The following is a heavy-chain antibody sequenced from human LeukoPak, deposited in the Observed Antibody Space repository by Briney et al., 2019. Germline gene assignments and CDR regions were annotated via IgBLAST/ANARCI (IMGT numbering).Heavy chain of an antibody. CDR3: AKDPGSSGWYGYFDY. CDR2: ISGSGGST. V-gene: IGHV3-23*01. CDR1: GFTLSSYA. Sequence: GGSLRLSCAASGFTLSSYAMSWVRQAPGKGLEWVSAISGSGGSTYYADSVKGRFTISRDNSKNTLYLQMNSLRAEDTAVYYCAKDPGSSGWYGYFDYWGQGTLVTVSS. J-gene: IGHJ4*02. D-gene: IGHD6-19*01.